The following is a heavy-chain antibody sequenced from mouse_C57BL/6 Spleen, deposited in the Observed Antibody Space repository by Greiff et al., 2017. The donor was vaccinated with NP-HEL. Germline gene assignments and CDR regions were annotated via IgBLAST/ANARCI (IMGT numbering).Heavy chain of an antibody. J-gene: IGHJ3*01. CDR3: TRDYYGSSYSAWFAY. Sequence: EVKVEESGEGLVKPGGSLKLSCAASGFTFSSYAMSWVRQTPEKRLEWVAYISSGGDYIYYADTVKGRFTISRDNARNTLYLQMSSLKSEDTAMYYCTRDYYGSSYSAWFAYWGQGTLVTVSA. CDR1: GFTFSSYA. V-gene: IGHV5-9-1*02. D-gene: IGHD1-1*01. CDR2: ISSGGDYI.